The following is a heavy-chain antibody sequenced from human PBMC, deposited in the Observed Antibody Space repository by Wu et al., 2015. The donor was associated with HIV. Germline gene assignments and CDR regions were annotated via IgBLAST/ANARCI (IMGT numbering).Heavy chain of an antibody. D-gene: IGHD3-10*01. J-gene: IGHJ6*02. CDR2: INPSGGST. Sequence: QVQLVQSGAEVKKPGASVKVSCKASGYSFTSYYMHWVRQAPGQGLEWMGIINPSGGSTSYAQKFQGRVTMTRDTSTSTVYMELSSLRSEDTAVYYCARDLVGFGELVYGMDVWGQGTTVTVSS. CDR3: ARDLVGFGELVYGMDV. CDR1: GYSFTSYY. V-gene: IGHV1-46*01.